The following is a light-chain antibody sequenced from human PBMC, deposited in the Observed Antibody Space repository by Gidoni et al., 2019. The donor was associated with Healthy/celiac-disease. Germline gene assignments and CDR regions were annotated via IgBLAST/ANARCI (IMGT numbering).Light chain of an antibody. CDR3: QQYGSSPRT. Sequence: EIMLTQSPGTLSLSPGERATLPCRASQSVSSSYLAWYQQKPGQAPRLLIYGASSRATGIPNRFSGSGSGTDFTLTISRLEPEDFAVYYCQQYGSSPRTFXQXTKLEIK. CDR1: QSVSSSY. CDR2: GAS. V-gene: IGKV3-20*01. J-gene: IGKJ2*02.